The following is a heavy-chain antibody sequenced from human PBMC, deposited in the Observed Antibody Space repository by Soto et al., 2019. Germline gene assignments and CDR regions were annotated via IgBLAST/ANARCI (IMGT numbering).Heavy chain of an antibody. CDR1: GYTFTSYG. Sequence: QVQLVQSGAEVKKPGASVKVSCKASGYTFTSYGISWVRQAPGQGLEWMGWISAYNGNTNYAQKRQGRVTMTTDTSTSTAYMELRSLRSDDTAVYYCARDRGTLLRGVDPRYYYYGMDVWGQGTTVTVSS. V-gene: IGHV1-18*01. CDR2: ISAYNGNT. J-gene: IGHJ6*02. D-gene: IGHD3-10*01. CDR3: ARDRGTLLRGVDPRYYYYGMDV.